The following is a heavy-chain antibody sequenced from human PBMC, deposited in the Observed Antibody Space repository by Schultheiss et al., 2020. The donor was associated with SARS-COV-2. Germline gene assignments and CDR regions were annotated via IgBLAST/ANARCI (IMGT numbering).Heavy chain of an antibody. Sequence: GSLRLSCAVYGGSFSGYYWSWIRQHPGKGLEWIGYIYYSGSTYYNPSLKSRVTMSEDTSKNQFSLKLSSVTAADTAVYYCAGGIAVDDYWGQGTLVTVSS. CDR3: AGGIAVDDY. V-gene: IGHV4-34*01. J-gene: IGHJ4*02. D-gene: IGHD6-19*01. CDR1: GGSFSGYY. CDR2: IYYSGST.